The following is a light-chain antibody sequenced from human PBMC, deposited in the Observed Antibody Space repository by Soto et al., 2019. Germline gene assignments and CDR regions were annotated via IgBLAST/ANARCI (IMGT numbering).Light chain of an antibody. Sequence: ELVLPQSPATLSSSQGARATLSCRASQSVSSYLAWYQQKPVQAPMLLIYDASNTASGIPARFSGSGSGTDCTLTISSLEPEDFAVYYCQQRSNWPPLTFGGGTKVEIK. CDR3: QQRSNWPPLT. CDR1: QSVSSY. J-gene: IGKJ4*01. CDR2: DAS. V-gene: IGKV3-11*01.